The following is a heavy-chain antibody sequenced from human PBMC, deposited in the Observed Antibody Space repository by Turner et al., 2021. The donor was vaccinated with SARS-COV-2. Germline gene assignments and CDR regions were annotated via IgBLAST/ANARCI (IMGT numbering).Heavy chain of an antibody. CDR2: IRRTNFGGTT. J-gene: IGHJ4*02. CDR3: ARGRTGASYYFDY. Sequence: EVRVVESGGGLVQPGRSLRLSCTASGFTFGKYAMSWIRQAPGKGLEWVGFIRRTNFGGTTEYATSVRGRFNVSRDDSRTIAYLHMSSLKTEDTAVYYCARGRTGASYYFDYWGQGILVTVSS. CDR1: GFTFGKYA. D-gene: IGHD7-27*01. V-gene: IGHV3-49*03.